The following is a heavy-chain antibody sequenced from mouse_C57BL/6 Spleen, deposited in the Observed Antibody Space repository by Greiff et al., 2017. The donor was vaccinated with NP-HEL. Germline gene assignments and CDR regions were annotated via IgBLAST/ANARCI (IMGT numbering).Heavy chain of an antibody. J-gene: IGHJ4*01. CDR3: ARGRATTGAMDY. Sequence: QVQLQQSGAELARPGASVKMSCKASGYTFTSYTMHWVKQRPGQGLEWIGNFNPSSGYTKYNQKFKDKATLTADKSPSTAYMQLSSLTSEDSAVYYCARGRATTGAMDYWGQGTSVTVSS. CDR1: GYTFTSYT. D-gene: IGHD3-1*01. CDR2: FNPSSGYT. V-gene: IGHV1-4*01.